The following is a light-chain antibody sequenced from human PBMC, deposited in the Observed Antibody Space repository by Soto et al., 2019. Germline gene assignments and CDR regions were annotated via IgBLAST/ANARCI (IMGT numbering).Light chain of an antibody. J-gene: IGKJ1*01. CDR3: QQYGRSPRT. V-gene: IGKV3-20*01. Sequence: EIVLTQSPGTLSLAPGESATLSCRASQSIAANYLAWYQQKPGQAPRLLIYGALRRATGIPDRFSGSGSGTDFTLTISRLEPEDFAVYYCQQYGRSPRTFGPGTKVEIK. CDR2: GAL. CDR1: QSIAANY.